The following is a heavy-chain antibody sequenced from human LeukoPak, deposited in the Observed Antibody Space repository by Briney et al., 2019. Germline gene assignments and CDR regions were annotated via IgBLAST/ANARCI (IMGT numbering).Heavy chain of an antibody. Sequence: EASVKVSCKASGGTFSSYAISWVRQAPGQGLEWMGGIIPIFGTANYAQKFQGRVTMTEDTSTDTAYMELSSLRSEDTAVYYCATTSGIVGARAFDIWGQGTMVTVSS. V-gene: IGHV1-69*06. CDR1: GGTFSSYA. J-gene: IGHJ3*02. CDR3: ATTSGIVGARAFDI. CDR2: IIPIFGTA. D-gene: IGHD1-26*01.